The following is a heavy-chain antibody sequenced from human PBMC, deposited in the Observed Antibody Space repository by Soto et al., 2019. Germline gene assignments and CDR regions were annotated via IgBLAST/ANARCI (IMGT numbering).Heavy chain of an antibody. J-gene: IGHJ6*02. CDR3: ARDCTLYYDILGQGMDV. D-gene: IGHD3-9*01. CDR2: ISYDGSNK. CDR1: GFTFSSYA. V-gene: IGHV3-30-3*01. Sequence: QVQLVESGGGVVQPGRSLRLSCAASGFTFSSYAMHWVRQAPGKGLEWVAVISYDGSNKYYADSVKGRFTISRDNSKNTLYLQMNSLRAKDTAVYYCARDCTLYYDILGQGMDVWGQGTTVTVSS.